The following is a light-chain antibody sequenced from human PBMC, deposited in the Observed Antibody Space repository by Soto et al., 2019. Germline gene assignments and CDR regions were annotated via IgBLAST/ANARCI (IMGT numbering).Light chain of an antibody. V-gene: IGKV1-5*01. Sequence: DIQMTQSPSTLSASVGDRVTINCRASQSVSSWLAWYQQKPGKAPNLLIYDASSLQSGVPSRFSGSGSDTEFTLTIHSLHPDDFATYYCQQYNSYSTYGQGTKVDIK. CDR2: DAS. CDR3: QQYNSYST. J-gene: IGKJ1*01. CDR1: QSVSSW.